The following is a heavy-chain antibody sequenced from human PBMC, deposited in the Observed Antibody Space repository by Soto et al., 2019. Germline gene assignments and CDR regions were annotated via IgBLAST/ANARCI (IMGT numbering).Heavy chain of an antibody. CDR3: AKIVIPSAVNDAIDV. CDR2: IHSSGDST. J-gene: IGHJ3*01. CDR1: GFTFSAYS. Sequence: EVQLLESGGGLVQPGGSLRVSCAASGFTFSAYSMSWVRQAPGKGLEWVSSIHSSGDSTYYVDSVKGRFTISRDNSKNTVFLLMNGLRAEDTAVYYCAKIVIPSAVNDAIDVWGQGTMVSVSS. D-gene: IGHD3-16*02. V-gene: IGHV3-23*01.